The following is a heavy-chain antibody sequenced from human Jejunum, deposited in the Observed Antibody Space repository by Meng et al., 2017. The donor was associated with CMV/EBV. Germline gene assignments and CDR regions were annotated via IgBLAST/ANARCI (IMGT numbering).Heavy chain of an antibody. CDR3: ARGMYFSP. CDR2: SDPTGYT. CDR1: GFRVSSNY. Sequence: EAQVVGSWGDWVQPGGSLRLYCAASGFRVSSNYMSWVRQAPGKGLECVSISDPTGYTYYADSVKGRFSISSDSSRNTLYIEMNSLRVEDTAVYYCARGMYFSPWGQGTLVTVSS. D-gene: IGHD2-8*01. J-gene: IGHJ5*02. V-gene: IGHV3-66*01.